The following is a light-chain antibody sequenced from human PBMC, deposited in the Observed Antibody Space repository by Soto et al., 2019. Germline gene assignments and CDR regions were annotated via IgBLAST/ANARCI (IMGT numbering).Light chain of an antibody. CDR2: AAS. J-gene: IGKJ4*01. CDR3: QQSYRTLT. CDR1: QTISTY. Sequence: IQVTQSPSSLSASVGDRVTITCRAAQTISTYLNWYQQKPGKAPKLLVFAASRLQSGVPSRFSGSGSGTDFTLTISSLQPEDSAISYCQQSYRTLTFGGGTSVEIK. V-gene: IGKV1-39*01.